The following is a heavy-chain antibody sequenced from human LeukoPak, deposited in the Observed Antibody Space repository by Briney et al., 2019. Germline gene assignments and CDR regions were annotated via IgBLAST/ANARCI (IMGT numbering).Heavy chain of an antibody. CDR3: ARVWFGLDS. CDR2: VYYNGAT. CDR1: GGSINSGGHY. J-gene: IGHJ5*01. V-gene: IGHV4-39*01. Sequence: SETLSLTCTVSGGSINSGGHYWGWIRQPPGKGLEWIGSVYYNGATHYNPSLESRVTMSADTSKKQFSLKMTSVTPADTAVYYCARVWFGLDSWGQGTLDIVSS. D-gene: IGHD3-10*01.